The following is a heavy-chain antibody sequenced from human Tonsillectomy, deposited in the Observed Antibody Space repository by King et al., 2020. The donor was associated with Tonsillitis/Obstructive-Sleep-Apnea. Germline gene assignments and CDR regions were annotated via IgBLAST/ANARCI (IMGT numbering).Heavy chain of an antibody. CDR2: INPNSGGT. V-gene: IGHV1-2*02. D-gene: IGHD3-22*01. J-gene: IGHJ4*02. CDR1: GYTFTGYY. Sequence: QLVQSGAEVKKPGASVKVSCKASGYTFTGYYMHWVRQAPGQGLEWRGWINPNSGGTNYAQKFQGRVTMTRDTSISKAYMELSRLRSDDTAVYYCAGSRYYDSSGYHYWGQGTLVTVSS. CDR3: AGSRYYDSSGYHY.